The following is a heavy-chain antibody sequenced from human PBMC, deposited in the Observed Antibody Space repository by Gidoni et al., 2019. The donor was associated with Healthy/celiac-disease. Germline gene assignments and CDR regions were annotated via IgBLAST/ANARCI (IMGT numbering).Heavy chain of an antibody. J-gene: IGHJ4*02. Sequence: QVQLQQWGAGLLKPSETLSLTCAVYGGSFSGYYWSWIRQPPGKGLERIGEINPRGSTNYNPSLKSRVTISVDTSKNQFSLKLSSVTAADTAVYYCARGSAITMIVVVRHFDYWGQGTLVTVSS. CDR1: GGSFSGYY. CDR2: INPRGST. D-gene: IGHD3-22*01. V-gene: IGHV4-34*01. CDR3: ARGSAITMIVVVRHFDY.